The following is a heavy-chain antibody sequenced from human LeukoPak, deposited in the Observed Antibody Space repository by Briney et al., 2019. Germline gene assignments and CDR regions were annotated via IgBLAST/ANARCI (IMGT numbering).Heavy chain of an antibody. Sequence: GGSLRLSCAASGFTFSTYGMHWVRQAPGKGLEWVSAISGSGGSTYYADSVKGRFTISRDNSKNTLYLQMNSLRAEDTAVYYCAKLTGYSSGLSDYWGQGTLVTVSS. CDR3: AKLTGYSSGLSDY. V-gene: IGHV3-23*01. D-gene: IGHD6-19*01. CDR1: GFTFSTYG. J-gene: IGHJ4*02. CDR2: ISGSGGST.